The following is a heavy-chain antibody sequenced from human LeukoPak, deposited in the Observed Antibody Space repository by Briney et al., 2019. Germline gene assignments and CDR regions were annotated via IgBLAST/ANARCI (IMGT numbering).Heavy chain of an antibody. CDR3: ATGSGSYLRGAFDI. CDR1: GGSISSYY. CDR2: TYYSGST. V-gene: IGHV4-59*01. D-gene: IGHD1-26*01. J-gene: IGHJ3*02. Sequence: SETLSLTCTVSGGSISSYYWSWIRQPPGKGLEWIGYTYYSGSTNYNPSLKSRVTISVDTSKNQFSLKLSSVTAADTAVYYCATGSGSYLRGAFDIWGQGTMVTVSS.